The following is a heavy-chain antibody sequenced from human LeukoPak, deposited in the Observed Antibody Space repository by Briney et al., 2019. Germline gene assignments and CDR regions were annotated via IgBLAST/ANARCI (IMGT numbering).Heavy chain of an antibody. Sequence: WASVKVSCKASGYTFTSYGISWVRQAPGQGLEWMGWISAYNGNTNYAQKLQGRVTMTTDTSTSTAYMELRSLRSDDTAVYYCARDERFGELLRPDYWGQGTLVTVSS. CDR2: ISAYNGNT. CDR3: ARDERFGELLRPDY. D-gene: IGHD3-10*01. V-gene: IGHV1-18*01. CDR1: GYTFTSYG. J-gene: IGHJ4*02.